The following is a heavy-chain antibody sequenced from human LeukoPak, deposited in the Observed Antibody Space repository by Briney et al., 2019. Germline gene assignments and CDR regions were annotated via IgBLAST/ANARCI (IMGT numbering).Heavy chain of an antibody. CDR3: ARGRSRAHCSGENCHDVFHV. V-gene: IGHV3-74*01. J-gene: IGHJ3*01. CDR1: GVIFSDYW. Sequence: GGSLTLSCAVSGVIFSDYWLGWIRQAPGKGLVWVWRANSDGSSPTYADPAKGRLTISRDNANKTLYLQMNRPSPDDTAEYYCARGRSRAHCSGENCHDVFHVWGQGTLVTVSS. D-gene: IGHD2-21*01. CDR2: ANSDGSSP.